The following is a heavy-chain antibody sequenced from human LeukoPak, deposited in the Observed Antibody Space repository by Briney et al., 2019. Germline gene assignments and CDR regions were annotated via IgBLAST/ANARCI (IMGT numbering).Heavy chain of an antibody. CDR3: TTSLYSGYDWGSDY. D-gene: IGHD5-12*01. CDR2: IRSKTDGGTT. CDR1: GFTFSNAY. J-gene: IGHJ4*02. Sequence: GGSLGLSCAASGFTFSNAYMTWVRQAPGKGLEWVGRIRSKTDGGTTGSAAPVKGRFTISRDDSKNTLYLQMNSLKTEDTAVYYCTTSLYSGYDWGSDYWGQGTLVTVSS. V-gene: IGHV3-15*01.